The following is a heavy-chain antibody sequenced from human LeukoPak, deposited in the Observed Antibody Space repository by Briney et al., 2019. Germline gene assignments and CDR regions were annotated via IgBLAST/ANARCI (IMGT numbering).Heavy chain of an antibody. D-gene: IGHD3-10*01. Sequence: QPGTSLRLSCAASGFTFTPYAMHWVRQAPGKGLEWVAVTSYDGGIKYYADSVKGRFTISRDNSKNTLYLQMNSLRAEDTAVYYCAKAREFTMVRGVNFDYWGQGTLVTVSS. CDR3: AKAREFTMVRGVNFDY. J-gene: IGHJ4*02. CDR2: TSYDGGIK. CDR1: GFTFTPYA. V-gene: IGHV3-30-3*01.